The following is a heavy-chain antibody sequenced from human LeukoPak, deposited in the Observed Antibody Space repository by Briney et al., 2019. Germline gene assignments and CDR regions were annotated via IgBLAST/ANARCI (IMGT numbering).Heavy chain of an antibody. CDR3: ARGARGSSWYPVYDAFDI. J-gene: IGHJ3*02. CDR1: GFTFSSYG. D-gene: IGHD6-13*01. Sequence: GGSLRLSCAASGFTFSSYGMHWVRQAPGKGLEWVAFIRYDGSNKYYSDSVKGRFTISRDNSKNTLYLQMISLRAEDTAVYYCARGARGSSWYPVYDAFDIWGQGTMVTVSS. V-gene: IGHV3-30*02. CDR2: IRYDGSNK.